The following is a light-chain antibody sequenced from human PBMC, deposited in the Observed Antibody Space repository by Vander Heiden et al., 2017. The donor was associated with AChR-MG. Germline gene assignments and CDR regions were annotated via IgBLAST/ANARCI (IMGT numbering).Light chain of an antibody. CDR1: SSNIGAGYD. J-gene: IGLJ3*02. CDR2: GNS. CDR3: QSYDSSLRGV. Sequence: QSVLTQPPSVSGAPGQRVTISCTGSSSNIGAGYDVHWYQQFPGTAPKLLIYGNSKRPSGVPDRFSGSKSGTSASLAITGLKAEDEADYYCQSYDSSLRGVFGGGTKLTVL. V-gene: IGLV1-40*01.